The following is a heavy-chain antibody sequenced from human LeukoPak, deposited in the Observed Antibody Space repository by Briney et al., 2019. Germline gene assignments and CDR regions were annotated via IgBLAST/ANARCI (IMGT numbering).Heavy chain of an antibody. CDR1: GFTFSNAW. J-gene: IGHJ4*02. V-gene: IGHV3-15*01. D-gene: IGHD6-13*01. Sequence: KAGGSLRLSCAASGFTFSNAWVSWVRQAPGKGLEWVGRVKSKTNGGTTGYAAPVKGRFTISRDDSKNTYLQMNSLKSEDTAVYYCTAGIGHSDFDYWGQGTLVTVSS. CDR3: TAGIGHSDFDY. CDR2: VKSKTNGGTT.